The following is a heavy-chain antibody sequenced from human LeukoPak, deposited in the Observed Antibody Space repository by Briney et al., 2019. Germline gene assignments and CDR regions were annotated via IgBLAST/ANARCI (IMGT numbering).Heavy chain of an antibody. CDR1: GFAFGSHW. V-gene: IGHV3-74*01. CDR2: IESDASNT. J-gene: IGHJ4*02. CDR3: ARDGSGSRIPFDY. D-gene: IGHD1-26*01. Sequence: PGGSLRLSCTASGFAFGSHWMHWVRQAPGKGLVWVARIESDASNTRYADPVKGRFTISRDNANKTLYLQMNSLRAEDTAVYYCARDGSGSRIPFDYWGQGTLVTVSS.